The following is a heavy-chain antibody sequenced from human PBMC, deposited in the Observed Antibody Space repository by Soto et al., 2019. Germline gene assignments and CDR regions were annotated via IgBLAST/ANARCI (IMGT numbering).Heavy chain of an antibody. CDR2: IYTNEHI. CDR1: GGSIRPYY. V-gene: IGHV4-4*07. J-gene: IGHJ4*02. CDR3: ARDRLGEDQQPFDY. Sequence: PSETLSLPCTFSGGSIRPYYWGWLRQPDGKGLELIGRIYTNEHINYNPSLRSRLTLSVDTSRNQFSLKLSAVTAADTAVYYCARDRLGEDQQPFDYWGQGTMVT. D-gene: IGHD6-13*01.